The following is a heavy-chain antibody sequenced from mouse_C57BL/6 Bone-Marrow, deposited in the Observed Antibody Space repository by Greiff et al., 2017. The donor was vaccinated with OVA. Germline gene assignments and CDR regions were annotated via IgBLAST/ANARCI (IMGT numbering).Heavy chain of an antibody. D-gene: IGHD1-1*01. J-gene: IGHJ2*01. CDR3: ARRVTTVVQYYFDY. CDR1: GYTFTDYY. CDR2: INPYNGGT. V-gene: IGHV1-19*01. Sequence: VQLQQSGPVLVKPGASVTMSCKASGYTFTDYYMNWVKQSHGKSLEWIGVINPYNGGTSYNQKFKGKATLTVDKSSSTAYMELNSLTSEDSAVYYCARRVTTVVQYYFDYWGQGTTLTVSS.